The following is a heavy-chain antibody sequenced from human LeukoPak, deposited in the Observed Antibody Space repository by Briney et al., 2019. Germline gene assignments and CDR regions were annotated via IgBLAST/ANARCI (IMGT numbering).Heavy chain of an antibody. D-gene: IGHD6-19*01. Sequence: GASVKVSCKASGYTFTSYDINWVRQATGQGLEWMGWMNPNSGNTGYAQKFQGRGTMTRNTSISTAYMELSSLRSEDTAVYYCAREAISEQQWLAPHFEYWGQGTLVTVSS. V-gene: IGHV1-8*01. CDR2: MNPNSGNT. CDR1: GYTFTSYD. J-gene: IGHJ4*02. CDR3: AREAISEQQWLAPHFEY.